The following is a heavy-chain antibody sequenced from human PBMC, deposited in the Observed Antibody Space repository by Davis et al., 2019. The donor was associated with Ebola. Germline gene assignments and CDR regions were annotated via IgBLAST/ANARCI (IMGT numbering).Heavy chain of an antibody. V-gene: IGHV1-2*04. CDR1: GYTFTGYY. Sequence: AASVKVSCKASGYTFTGYYMHWVRQAPGQGLEWMGWINPNSGGTNYAQKFQGWVTMTRDTSISTAHMELSRLRSDDTAVYYCARGVDTAMVILDYYGMDVWGQGTTVTVSS. D-gene: IGHD5-18*01. J-gene: IGHJ6*02. CDR2: INPNSGGT. CDR3: ARGVDTAMVILDYYGMDV.